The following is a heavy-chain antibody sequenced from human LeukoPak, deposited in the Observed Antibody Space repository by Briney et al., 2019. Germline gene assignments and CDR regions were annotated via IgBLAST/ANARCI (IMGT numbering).Heavy chain of an antibody. V-gene: IGHV1-69*04. J-gene: IGHJ5*02. D-gene: IGHD6-13*01. CDR1: GGTFSSYA. Sequence: SVKVSCKASGGTFSSYAISWVRQAPGQGLEWMGRIIPILGIANYAQKFQGRVTITANKSTSTAYMELSSLRSEDTAVYYCASWYSSSCGLDPWGQGTLVTVSS. CDR3: ASWYSSSCGLDP. CDR2: IIPILGIA.